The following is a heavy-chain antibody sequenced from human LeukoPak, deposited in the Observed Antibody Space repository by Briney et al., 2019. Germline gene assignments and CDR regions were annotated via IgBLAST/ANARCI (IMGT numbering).Heavy chain of an antibody. J-gene: IGHJ4*02. Sequence: GGSLRLSCAASGVIFSSDDMHWVRQAPGKGLEWVAGIQSNGRNKYYVDSVKGRFAISRDNSKSTLYLQVNSLRVEDTALYYCARESEGGTGTSCPDYWGQGTLVTVSS. CDR3: ARESEGGTGTSCPDY. CDR2: IQSNGRNK. V-gene: IGHV3-33*05. CDR1: GVIFSSDD. D-gene: IGHD2-2*01.